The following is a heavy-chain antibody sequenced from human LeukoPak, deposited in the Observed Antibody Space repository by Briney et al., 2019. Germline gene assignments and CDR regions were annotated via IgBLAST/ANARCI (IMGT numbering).Heavy chain of an antibody. V-gene: IGHV1-8*03. CDR3: ARGTGYCSSTSCSTRFDP. J-gene: IGHJ5*02. D-gene: IGHD2-2*01. Sequence: GASVKVSCKASGYTFTSYGINWVRQATGQGLEWMGWMNPNSANTGYAQKFQGRVTITRNTSISTAYMELSSLRSEDTAVYYCARGTGYCSSTSCSTRFDPWGQGTLVTVSS. CDR1: GYTFTSYG. CDR2: MNPNSANT.